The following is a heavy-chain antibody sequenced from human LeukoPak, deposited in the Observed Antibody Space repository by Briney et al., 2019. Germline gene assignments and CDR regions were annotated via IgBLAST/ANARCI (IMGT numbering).Heavy chain of an antibody. CDR1: GFTFSSYA. J-gene: IGHJ4*02. V-gene: IGHV3-23*01. CDR3: AKSYNGYESKPDY. CDR2: ISNSGGRT. Sequence: HPGGSLRLSCAASGFTFSSYAMSWVSQAPGKGLEWVSSISNSGGRTFYTDSVKGRFTISRDNSKITLYLQMNSLRAEDTAVYYCAKSYNGYESKPDYWGQGTLVTVSS. D-gene: IGHD5-12*01.